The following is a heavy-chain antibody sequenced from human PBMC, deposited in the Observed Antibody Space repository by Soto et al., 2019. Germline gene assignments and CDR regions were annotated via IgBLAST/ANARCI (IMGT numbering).Heavy chain of an antibody. V-gene: IGHV1-18*01. CDR3: AREGYYYGSGSYSPPRYYGMDV. D-gene: IGHD3-10*01. CDR1: GYTFTNYG. Sequence: QIQLVQSGAEVKKAGASVKVSCKASGYTFTNYGISWVRQALGQGLEWMGWISAYNDNTNYAQKFQGRVTLTTDTSPRTAYMELRSLTSDETAVYYCAREGYYYGSGSYSPPRYYGMDVWGQGTTVTVFS. J-gene: IGHJ6*02. CDR2: ISAYNDNT.